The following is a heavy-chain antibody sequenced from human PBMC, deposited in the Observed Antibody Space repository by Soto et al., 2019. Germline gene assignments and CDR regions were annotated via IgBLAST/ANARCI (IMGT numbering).Heavy chain of an antibody. D-gene: IGHD5-12*01. Sequence: ESLKISCKGYGYSFTSYWIGWVRQMPGKGLEWMGIIYPGDSDTRYSPSFQGQVTISADKSISTAYLQWSNLKASDTAMYYCARLARWLTTYYFDYWGQGTLVTVSS. CDR2: IYPGDSDT. CDR3: ARLARWLTTYYFDY. V-gene: IGHV5-51*01. J-gene: IGHJ4*02. CDR1: GYSFTSYW.